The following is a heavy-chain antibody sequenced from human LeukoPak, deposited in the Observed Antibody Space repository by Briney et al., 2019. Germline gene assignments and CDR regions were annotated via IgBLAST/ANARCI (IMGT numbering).Heavy chain of an antibody. Sequence: PSQTLSLTCTLSGGSISSGDHYWRWIRQPPGKGLEWSGYIYYSGSTYYNPSLQCSVIISVDTSMNQFSLKLGSVTAADTAVYYCARDRVGCSGGRCYFTLGSSHWYFDLWGRGTLVTVSS. CDR3: ARDRVGCSGGRCYFTLGSSHWYFDL. D-gene: IGHD2-15*01. V-gene: IGHV4-30-4*01. CDR2: IYYSGST. J-gene: IGHJ2*01. CDR1: GGSISSGDHY.